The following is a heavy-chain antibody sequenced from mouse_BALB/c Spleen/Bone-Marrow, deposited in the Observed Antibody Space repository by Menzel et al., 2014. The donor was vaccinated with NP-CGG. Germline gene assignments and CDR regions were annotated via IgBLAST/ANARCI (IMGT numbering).Heavy chain of an antibody. CDR3: AGSTIISAWFAY. D-gene: IGHD2-4*01. Sequence: VQLKESGPELMKPGASVKISCKASGYSFTSYYMHWVKQSHGKSLEWIGYIDPFNGGTSYNQKFKGKATLTVDKSSSTAYMHLSSLTSEDSAVYYCAGSTIISAWFAYWGQGTLVTVSA. CDR1: GYSFTSYY. V-gene: IGHV1S135*01. J-gene: IGHJ3*01. CDR2: IDPFNGGT.